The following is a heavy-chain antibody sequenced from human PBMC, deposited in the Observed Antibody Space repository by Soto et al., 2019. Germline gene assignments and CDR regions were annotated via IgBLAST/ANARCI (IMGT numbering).Heavy chain of an antibody. CDR3: ARFNGGIDV. CDR1: GFNFRTYG. D-gene: IGHD3-16*01. CDR2: IWYDGSKK. Sequence: QVNLVESGGGVVQSGRSLRLSCAASGFNFRTYGMQWVRQAPGKGLEWVAGIWYDGSKKYYGESVKGRFSISRDNANDTVFLQMNSLRVEDTAEYFWARFNGGIDVWGQGTVVTVSS. J-gene: IGHJ3*01. V-gene: IGHV3-33*01.